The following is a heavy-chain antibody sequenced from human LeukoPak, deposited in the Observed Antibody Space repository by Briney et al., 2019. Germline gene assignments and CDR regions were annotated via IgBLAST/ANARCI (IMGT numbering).Heavy chain of an antibody. CDR1: GFTFSDYA. D-gene: IGHD1-7*01. V-gene: IGHV3-30-3*01. CDR2: ISKDGSDK. J-gene: IGHJ4*02. Sequence: GRSLRLSCAASGFTFSDYAMHWVRQAPGKGLEWVAVISKDGSDKYYPGSVRGRFTISRDDSKNTIYLQMDSLRAEDTAIYYCARDYWWNYDYWGQGTLVTVSS. CDR3: ARDYWWNYDY.